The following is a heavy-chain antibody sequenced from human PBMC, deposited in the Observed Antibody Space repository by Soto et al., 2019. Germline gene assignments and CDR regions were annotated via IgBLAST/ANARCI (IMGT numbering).Heavy chain of an antibody. CDR2: IYHSGNT. CDR1: GYSISSGYY. CDR3: ARAKNDFWSGYYRAYYYYGMDV. Sequence: SETLSLTCTVSGYSISSGYYWGWIRQPPGKGLEWIGSIYHSGNTYYNPSLKSRVTISVDTSKNQFSLKLSSVTAADTAVYYCARAKNDFWSGYYRAYYYYGMDVWGQGTTVTVSS. D-gene: IGHD3-3*01. V-gene: IGHV4-38-2*02. J-gene: IGHJ6*02.